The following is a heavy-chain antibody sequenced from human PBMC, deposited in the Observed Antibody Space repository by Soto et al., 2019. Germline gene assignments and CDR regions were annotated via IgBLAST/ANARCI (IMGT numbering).Heavy chain of an antibody. Sequence: GGSLRLSCAASGFTFSSYGMHWVRQAPGKGLEWVAVIWYDGSNKYYADSVKGRFTISRDNSKNTLYLQMNSLRAEDTAVYYCARDSTMVRGADYYYGMDVWGLGTTVTVSS. J-gene: IGHJ6*02. D-gene: IGHD3-10*01. CDR1: GFTFSSYG. V-gene: IGHV3-33*01. CDR3: ARDSTMVRGADYYYGMDV. CDR2: IWYDGSNK.